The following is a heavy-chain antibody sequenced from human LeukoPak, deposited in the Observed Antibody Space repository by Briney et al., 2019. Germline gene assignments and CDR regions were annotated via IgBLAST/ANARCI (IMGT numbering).Heavy chain of an antibody. CDR3: ARATVVTRRGMDV. D-gene: IGHD4-23*01. V-gene: IGHV4-34*01. CDR1: GGSFSGYY. CDR2: INHSGST. J-gene: IGHJ6*04. Sequence: SETLSLTCAVYGGSFSGYYWSWIRQPPGKGLEWIGEINHSGSTNYNPSLKSRVTISVDTSKNQFSLKLSSVTAADTAVYYCARATVVTRRGMDVWGKGTTVTVSS.